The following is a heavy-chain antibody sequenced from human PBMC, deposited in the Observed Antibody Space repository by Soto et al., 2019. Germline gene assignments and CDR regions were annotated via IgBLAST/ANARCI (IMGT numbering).Heavy chain of an antibody. J-gene: IGHJ5*02. D-gene: IGHD3-9*01. V-gene: IGHV3-64D*06. Sequence: GGSLRLSCSASGFTFSEYSMHWVRQAPGKGLQYVSTISSDGDITYYADSVKGRFTISGDNSKNTLYLQMNSLRPEDTAVYYCVKVSTFYDILTGYYSTNFFDPWGQGTLVTVSS. CDR2: ISSDGDIT. CDR3: VKVSTFYDILTGYYSTNFFDP. CDR1: GFTFSEYS.